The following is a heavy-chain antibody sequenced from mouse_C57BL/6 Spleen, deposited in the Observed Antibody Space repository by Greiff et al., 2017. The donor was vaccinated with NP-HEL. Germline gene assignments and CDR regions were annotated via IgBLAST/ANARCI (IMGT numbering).Heavy chain of an antibody. J-gene: IGHJ4*01. CDR3: ARRGTHYAMDF. Sequence: QVQLQQPGAELVKPGASVKLSCKASGYTFTSYWMQWVKQRPGQGLEWIGEIDPSDSYTNYNQKFKGKATLTVDTSSSTAYMQLSSLTSEDSAVYYCARRGTHYAMDFWGQGTSVTVSS. D-gene: IGHD2-14*01. V-gene: IGHV1-50*01. CDR2: IDPSDSYT. CDR1: GYTFTSYW.